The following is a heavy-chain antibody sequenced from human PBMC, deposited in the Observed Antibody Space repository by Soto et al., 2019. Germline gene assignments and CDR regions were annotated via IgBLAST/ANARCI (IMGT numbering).Heavy chain of an antibody. CDR1: GFTFSSYS. Sequence: EVQLVESGGGLVQPGGSLRLSCAASGFTFSSYSMNWVRQAPGKGLEWISYISSSSNTIYYEDSMKGRFTISRDKTRNSLYLQMNGLRAEDTAVYYCARGGYRNVDYWGQGTLVTVSS. CDR2: ISSSSNTI. D-gene: IGHD5-18*01. CDR3: ARGGYRNVDY. V-gene: IGHV3-48*01. J-gene: IGHJ4*02.